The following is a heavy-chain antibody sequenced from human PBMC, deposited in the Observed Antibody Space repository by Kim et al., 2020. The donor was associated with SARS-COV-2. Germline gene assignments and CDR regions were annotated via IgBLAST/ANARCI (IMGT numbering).Heavy chain of an antibody. Sequence: YNPSLKSRVTISVDTSKNQFSLKLSSVTAADTAVYYCARGRHYYYYGMDVWGQGTTVTVSS. V-gene: IGHV4-34*01. J-gene: IGHJ6*02. CDR3: ARGRHYYYYGMDV.